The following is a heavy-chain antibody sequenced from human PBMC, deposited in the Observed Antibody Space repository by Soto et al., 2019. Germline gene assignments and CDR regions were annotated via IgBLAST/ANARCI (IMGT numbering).Heavy chain of an antibody. V-gene: IGHV3-48*01. D-gene: IGHD3-16*01. CDR3: AGRGGGNLHFDY. Sequence: EVQLVESGGGLVQPGGSLRLSCAASEITFSSYSMSWVRQAPGKGLEWVSYISSSSSTIYYADSVKGRFTISRDNAKNSLYLQMSSLRAEDTAVDYCAGRGGGNLHFDYWGQGTLVTVSS. J-gene: IGHJ4*02. CDR1: EITFSSYS. CDR2: ISSSSSTI.